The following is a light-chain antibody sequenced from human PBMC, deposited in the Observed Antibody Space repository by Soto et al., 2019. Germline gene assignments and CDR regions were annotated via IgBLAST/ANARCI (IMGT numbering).Light chain of an antibody. V-gene: IGKV1-39*01. CDR3: QQSYSSPIT. J-gene: IGKJ5*01. Sequence: DIQMTQSPSSLSSSVEDIVNINCRASQSISSYLNWYQQKPGEAPKLLIYAASNLQSGVPSRFSGGGSGTDFTLTITGLQPEDSATYYCQQSYSSPITFGHGTRLEI. CDR1: QSISSY. CDR2: AAS.